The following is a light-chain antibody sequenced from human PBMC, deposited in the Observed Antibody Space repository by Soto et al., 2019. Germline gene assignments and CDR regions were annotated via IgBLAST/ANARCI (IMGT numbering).Light chain of an antibody. J-gene: IGKJ1*01. Sequence: EIVMTQSPATLSVSAGERVNLSCRAGQSVRTNLAWYQHRPGQAPRLLIYGATNRATGFPARFSGSGSGTDFTLTISNLEPEDFAVYYCQQHSHWPPWTFGQGTKVDNK. V-gene: IGKV3-15*01. CDR1: QSVRTN. CDR3: QQHSHWPPWT. CDR2: GAT.